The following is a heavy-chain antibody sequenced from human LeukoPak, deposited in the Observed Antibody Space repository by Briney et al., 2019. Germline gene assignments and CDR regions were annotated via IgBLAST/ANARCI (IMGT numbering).Heavy chain of an antibody. CDR2: IMQDGSEK. J-gene: IGHJ4*02. V-gene: IGHV3-7*01. CDR1: EFIFSGYW. Sequence: GGSLRLSCAASEFIFSGYWMNWVRQAPGKGLEWVANIMQDGSEKQYVDSVRGRFTISRDNAKNSLYLQMNSLRVEDTAVYYCARDGFVGAADYWGQGTLVTVSS. CDR3: ARDGFVGAADY. D-gene: IGHD6-13*01.